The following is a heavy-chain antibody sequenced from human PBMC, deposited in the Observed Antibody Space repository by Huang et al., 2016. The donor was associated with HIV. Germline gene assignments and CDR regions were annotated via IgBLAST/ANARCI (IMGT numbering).Heavy chain of an antibody. D-gene: IGHD6-13*01. Sequence: QVKLVKSGAEVKKPGSSVKVSCKASGGTFSSYGISWVRQAPGQGLEWGRGIIPILGTAKYAQKFQDIVTSTADESTSTTYMEVSSLRSEDTAVYYCARAPIAGGGRDFDEGAEYDYWGQGTLVTVSS. CDR2: IIPILGTA. J-gene: IGHJ4*02. CDR1: GGTFSSYG. CDR3: ARAPIAGGGRDFDEGAEYDY. V-gene: IGHV1-69*01.